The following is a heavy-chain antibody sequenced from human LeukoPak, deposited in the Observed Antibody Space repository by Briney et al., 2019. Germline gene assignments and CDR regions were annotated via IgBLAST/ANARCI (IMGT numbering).Heavy chain of an antibody. Sequence: GGSLRLSCAPSGLTFSDYYMSWIRQAPGKGLEWVSYISSSGSTIYYADSVKGRFTISRDNAKNSLYLQMNSLRAEDTAVYYCARDQCGGDCYPKNWGQGTLVTVSS. D-gene: IGHD2-21*02. V-gene: IGHV3-11*01. CDR2: ISSSGSTI. CDR3: ARDQCGGDCYPKN. J-gene: IGHJ4*02. CDR1: GLTFSDYY.